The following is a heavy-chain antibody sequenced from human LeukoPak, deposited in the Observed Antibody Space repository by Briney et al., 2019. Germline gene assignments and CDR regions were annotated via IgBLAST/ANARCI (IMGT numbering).Heavy chain of an antibody. CDR3: AKRPSDYGDYVTYFDY. CDR1: GFSFISYG. D-gene: IGHD4-17*01. V-gene: IGHV3-30*18. CDR2: ISDDGRNK. J-gene: IGHJ4*02. Sequence: RGSLRLSCAASGFSFISYGMHWVRQASGKGLEWVGVISDDGRNKKYADSVKGRFTISRDNSKDTLYLQMNSLRDEDTAVYYCAKRPSDYGDYVTYFDYWGQGTLVTVSS.